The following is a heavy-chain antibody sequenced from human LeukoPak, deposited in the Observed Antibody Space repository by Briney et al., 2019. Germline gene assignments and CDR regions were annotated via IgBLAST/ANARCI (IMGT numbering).Heavy chain of an antibody. CDR2: ISASGVTT. Sequence: GGSLRLSCATSGFTFNTYAMSWVRQAPGKGLEWVSGISASGVTTHYADSVKGRFTISRDNSKNTLYLQMNGLRAEDTAVYYCATRNSSGSTFDYWGQGTLVTVSS. J-gene: IGHJ4*02. D-gene: IGHD3-22*01. V-gene: IGHV3-23*01. CDR3: ATRNSSGSTFDY. CDR1: GFTFNTYA.